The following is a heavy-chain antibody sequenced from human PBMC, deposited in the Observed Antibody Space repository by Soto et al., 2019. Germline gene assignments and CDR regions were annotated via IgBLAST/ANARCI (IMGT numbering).Heavy chain of an antibody. CDR3: ARDRVLHLGELSFKYNWFDP. J-gene: IGHJ5*02. V-gene: IGHV1-3*01. D-gene: IGHD3-16*02. CDR2: INAGNGNT. Sequence: QVQLVQSGAEVKKPGASVKVSCKASGYTFTSYAMHWVRQAPGQRLEWMGWINAGNGNTKYSQKFQGRVTITRDTSASTAYMELSSLRSEDTAVYYCARDRVLHLGELSFKYNWFDPWGQGTLVTVSS. CDR1: GYTFTSYA.